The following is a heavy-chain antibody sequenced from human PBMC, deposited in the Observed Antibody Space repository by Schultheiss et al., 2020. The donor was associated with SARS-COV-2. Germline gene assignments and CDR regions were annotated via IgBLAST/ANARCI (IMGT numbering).Heavy chain of an antibody. CDR3: ASYIGLLPY. J-gene: IGHJ4*02. V-gene: IGHV3-30*04. CDR2: ISYDGSNK. CDR1: GFTFSSYA. D-gene: IGHD5-12*01. Sequence: SCAASGFTFSSYAMSWVRQAPGKGLEWVAVISYDGSNKYYADSVKGRFTISRDNAKNSLYLQMNSLRAEDTAVYYCASYIGLLPYWGQGTLVTVSS.